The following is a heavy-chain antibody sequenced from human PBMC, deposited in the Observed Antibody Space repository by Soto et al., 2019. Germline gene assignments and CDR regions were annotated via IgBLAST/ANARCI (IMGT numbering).Heavy chain of an antibody. D-gene: IGHD3-3*01. Sequence: EVQLVESGGGLVQPGGSLRLSCAASGFSVTNYFMTWVRQAPGKGLEWVSVISNGGGTYYADSVKCRFTISRDHSKNTLYLQMNTLRGEDTAVYYCARDELGGAYDFWHGGQGTLVTVSS. V-gene: IGHV3-66*01. CDR3: ARDELGGAYDFWH. CDR2: ISNGGGT. J-gene: IGHJ4*02. CDR1: GFSVTNYF.